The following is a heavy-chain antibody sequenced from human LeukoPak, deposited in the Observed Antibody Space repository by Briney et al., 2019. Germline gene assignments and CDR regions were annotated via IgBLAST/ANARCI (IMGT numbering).Heavy chain of an antibody. CDR2: INHSGST. D-gene: IGHD6-13*01. J-gene: IGHJ4*02. V-gene: IGHV4-34*01. CDR1: GGSFSGYY. Sequence: SETLSLTCAVYGGSFSGYYWSWIRQPPGKGLEWIGEINHSGSTNYNPSLKSRVTISVDTSKNQFSLKLSSVTAADTAVYYCARGHTAGDVDYWGQGTLVTVSS. CDR3: ARGHTAGDVDY.